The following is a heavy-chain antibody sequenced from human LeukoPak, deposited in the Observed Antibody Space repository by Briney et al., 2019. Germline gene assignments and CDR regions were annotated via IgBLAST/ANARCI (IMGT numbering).Heavy chain of an antibody. CDR3: ARDIAVAGVGYFQN. J-gene: IGHJ1*01. D-gene: IGHD6-19*01. Sequence: GGSLRLSCAASGFTFSSYGMHWVRQAPGKGLEWVSSISSSSSYIYYADSVKGRFTISRDNAKNSLYLQMNSLRAEDTAVYYCARDIAVAGVGYFQNWGQGALVTVSS. CDR1: GFTFSSYG. V-gene: IGHV3-21*01. CDR2: ISSSSSYI.